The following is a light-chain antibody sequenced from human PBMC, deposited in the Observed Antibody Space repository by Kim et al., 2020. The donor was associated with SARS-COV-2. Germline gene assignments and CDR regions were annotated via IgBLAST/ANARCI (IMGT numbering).Light chain of an antibody. CDR1: QTVSDNL. V-gene: IGKV3-20*01. J-gene: IGKJ4*01. Sequence: EIVLTQSPGTLSLSPGERATLSCRATQTVSDNLLAWYQYKPGQAPRILIYGASSRATGIPDRFSGSGSGTDFTLTISRLEPEDFTVYFCHQYAESPRTFGGGTKVDIK. CDR3: HQYAESPRT. CDR2: GAS.